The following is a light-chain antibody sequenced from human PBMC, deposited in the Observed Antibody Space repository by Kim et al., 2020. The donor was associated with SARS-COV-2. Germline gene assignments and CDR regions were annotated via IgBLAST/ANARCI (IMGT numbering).Light chain of an antibody. CDR2: DAS. V-gene: IGKV1-33*01. Sequence: ASLGDRVTITCQASQDTKKYLAWYQQKPDKAPNLLIYDASNLETGVPSRFSGSGSGTDFTFTISSLQPEDIATYYCQQYDDLPITLGQGTRLEIK. J-gene: IGKJ5*01. CDR1: QDTKKY. CDR3: QQYDDLPIT.